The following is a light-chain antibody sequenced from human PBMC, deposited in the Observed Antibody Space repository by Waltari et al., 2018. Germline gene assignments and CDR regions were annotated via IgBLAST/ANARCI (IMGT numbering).Light chain of an antibody. CDR2: RAS. Sequence: EIVLTQSPGTASLSPGERVTLSCRASQTVGSSSLAWYQQKPGQAPRLVIYRASRRATGFPDRFSGSGSGTEFSLTISRLEPEDFAVYYGQQHGTLPATFGQGTKVEIK. V-gene: IGKV3-20*01. CDR1: QTVGSSS. J-gene: IGKJ1*01. CDR3: QQHGTLPAT.